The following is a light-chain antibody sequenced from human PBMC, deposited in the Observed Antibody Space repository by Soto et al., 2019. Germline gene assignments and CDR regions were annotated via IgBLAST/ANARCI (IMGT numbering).Light chain of an antibody. J-gene: IGKJ4*01. V-gene: IGKV3-20*01. CDR2: GAS. CDR3: QQYGSSPQVT. CDR1: QSVSSN. Sequence: EIVLTQSPATLSVSPGERATLSCRASQSVSSNLAWYQQKPGQAPRLLIYGASSRATGIPDRFSGSGSGTDFTLTISRLEPEDFAVYYCQQYGSSPQVTFGGGTKVDIK.